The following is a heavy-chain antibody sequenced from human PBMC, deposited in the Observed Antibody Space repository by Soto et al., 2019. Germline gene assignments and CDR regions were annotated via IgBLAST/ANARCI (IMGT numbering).Heavy chain of an antibody. CDR3: AREGYDFWSGYYDPVFCYYYMDV. CDR1: GYTFTSYA. CDR2: INAGNGNT. V-gene: IGHV1-3*01. D-gene: IGHD3-3*01. Sequence: ASVKVSCKASGYTFTSYAMHWVRQAPGQRLEWMGWINAGNGNTKYSQKFQGRVTITRDTSASTAYMELSSLRSEDTAVYYCAREGYDFWSGYYDPVFCYYYMDVWGKGTTVTVSS. J-gene: IGHJ6*03.